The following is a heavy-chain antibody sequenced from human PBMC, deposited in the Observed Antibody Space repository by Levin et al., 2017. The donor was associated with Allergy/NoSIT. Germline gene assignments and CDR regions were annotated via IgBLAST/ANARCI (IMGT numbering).Heavy chain of an antibody. D-gene: IGHD6-19*01. V-gene: IGHV3-30*04. CDR2: ISYDGSNK. J-gene: IGHJ6*02. CDR3: ARDISSGARSGYYYYGMDV. CDR1: GFTFSSYA. Sequence: SCAASGFTFSSYAMHWVRQAPGKGLEWVAVISYDGSNKYYADSVKGRFTISRDNSKNTLYLQMNSLRAEDTAVYYCARDISSGARSGYYYYGMDVWGQGTTVTVSS.